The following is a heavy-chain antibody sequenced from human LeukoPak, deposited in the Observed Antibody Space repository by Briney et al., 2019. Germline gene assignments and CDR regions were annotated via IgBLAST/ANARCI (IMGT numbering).Heavy chain of an antibody. V-gene: IGHV4-31*03. CDR3: ASRSPPGETGYFDY. Sequence: SETLSLTCTVSGGSISSGRHYWTWIRQLPGKGLEWIGYTFYSGSTYYNPSLKSRVTISVDTSKNQFSLKINSVTAADTAVYYCASRSPPGETGYFDYWGQGTLVTVSS. CDR1: GGSISSGRHY. J-gene: IGHJ4*02. D-gene: IGHD2-21*01. CDR2: TFYSGST.